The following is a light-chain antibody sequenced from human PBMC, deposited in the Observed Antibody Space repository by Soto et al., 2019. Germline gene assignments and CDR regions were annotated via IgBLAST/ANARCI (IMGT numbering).Light chain of an antibody. J-gene: IGKJ4*01. V-gene: IGKV2-24*01. CDR3: MQATKFLS. Sequence: DIVLTQSPISSPVTLGQPASISCRSSQSLVHDDGNTYLSWLHQRPGQPPRLLIYKISNRFSGVPYRCSSSGAGTDFTLKISRLEAEDVGVYYCMQATKFLSFGGGTKVEIK. CDR1: QSLVHDDGNTY. CDR2: KIS.